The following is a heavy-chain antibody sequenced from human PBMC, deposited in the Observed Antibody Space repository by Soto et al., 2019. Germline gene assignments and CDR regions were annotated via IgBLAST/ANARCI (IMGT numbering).Heavy chain of an antibody. CDR2: ISYDGSNQ. V-gene: IGHV3-33*05. Sequence: VQLVESGGGVVQPGRSLRLSCVTSGFTFSSYGMHWVRQAPGKGLEWVAFISYDGSNQYYADSVKGRFTISRDNSKNILDLQLNSLRVEDTALYYCSKSDRFLDHWGQGTLVTVSS. CDR3: SKSDRFLDH. D-gene: IGHD3-3*01. CDR1: GFTFSSYG. J-gene: IGHJ1*01.